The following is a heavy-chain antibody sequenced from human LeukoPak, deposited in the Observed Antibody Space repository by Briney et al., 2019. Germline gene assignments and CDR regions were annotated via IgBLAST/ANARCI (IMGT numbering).Heavy chain of an antibody. CDR2: INHSGST. V-gene: IGHV4-34*01. Sequence: SETLSLTCAVYGGSFSGYYWSWIRQPPGKGLEWIGEINHSGSTNNNPSLKSRVTISVDTSKSQFSLKLSSVTAADTAVYYCARGARGSQQWLVDPVFIYWGQGTLVTVSS. CDR1: GGSFSGYY. CDR3: ARGARGSQQWLVDPVFIY. D-gene: IGHD6-19*01. J-gene: IGHJ4*02.